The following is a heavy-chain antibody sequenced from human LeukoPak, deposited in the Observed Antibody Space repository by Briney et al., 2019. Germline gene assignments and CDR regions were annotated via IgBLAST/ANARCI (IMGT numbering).Heavy chain of an antibody. J-gene: IGHJ4*02. CDR2: IFHSGST. CDR1: SGSIFTSNW. CDR3: AREVDGDYVDY. V-gene: IGHV4-4*02. D-gene: IGHD4-17*01. Sequence: PSETLSLTCAVSSGSIFTSNWWSWVRQPPGKGLEWIGQIFHSGSTSYNPSLKSRVTISVDTSKNQFSLKLSSVTAADTAVYYCAREVDGDYVDYWGQGTLVTVSS.